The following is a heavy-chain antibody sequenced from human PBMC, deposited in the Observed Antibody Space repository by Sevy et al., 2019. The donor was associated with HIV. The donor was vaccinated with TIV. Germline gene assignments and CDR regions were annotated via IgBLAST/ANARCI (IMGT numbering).Heavy chain of an antibody. CDR3: ARDRTTVYYYNGMDV. CDR1: GDSISSYY. J-gene: IGHJ6*02. V-gene: IGHV4-59*01. D-gene: IGHD4-4*01. Sequence: SETRSLTCTVSGDSISSYYWSWIRQPPGKGLEWIGYIYYSGSTNYNPSLKSRVTISIDTSKNQFSLKVSSVTAADTAVYYCARDRTTVYYYNGMDVWGQGTTVTVSS. CDR2: IYYSGST.